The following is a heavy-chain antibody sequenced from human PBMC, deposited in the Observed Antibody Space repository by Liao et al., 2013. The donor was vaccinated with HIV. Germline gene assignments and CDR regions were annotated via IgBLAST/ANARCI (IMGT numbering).Heavy chain of an antibody. Sequence: QVQLQESGPGLVKPSETLSLTCTVSGSSITTYYWSWIRQPAGKGLEWIGRFTSGSINYNSSLKSRVTVSVDTSKNQFSLKLSSVTAADTAVYYCAGRGSSWYGEYFHHWG. CDR3: AGRGSSWYGEYFHH. D-gene: IGHD6-13*01. J-gene: IGHJ1*01. CDR2: FTSGSI. CDR1: GSSITTYY. V-gene: IGHV4-4*07.